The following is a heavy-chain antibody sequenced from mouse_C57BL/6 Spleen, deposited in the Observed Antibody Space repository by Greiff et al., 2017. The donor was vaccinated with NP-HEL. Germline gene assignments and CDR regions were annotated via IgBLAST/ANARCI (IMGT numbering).Heavy chain of an antibody. V-gene: IGHV1-69*01. CDR3: ARSATTVVATDYVDY. J-gene: IGHJ2*01. CDR2: IDPSDSYT. CDR1: GYTFTSYW. D-gene: IGHD1-1*01. Sequence: QVQLQQPGAELVMPGASVKLSCKASGYTFTSYWMHWVKQRPGQGLEWIGEIDPSDSYTNYNQKFKGKSTLTVDKSSSTAYMQLSSLTSEDSAVYYCARSATTVVATDYVDYWGQGTTLTVSS.